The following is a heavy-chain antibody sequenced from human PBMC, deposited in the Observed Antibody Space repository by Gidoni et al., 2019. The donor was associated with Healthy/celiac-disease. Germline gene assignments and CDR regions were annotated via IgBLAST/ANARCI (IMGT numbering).Heavy chain of an antibody. CDR3: ARGRRYQLPPGRYYYYYYIDV. D-gene: IGHD2-2*01. V-gene: IGHV4-34*01. CDR2: INHSGST. CDR1: GGSFSGYY. Sequence: QVQLQQWGAGLLKPSETLSLTCAVYGGSFSGYYWRWIRQPTGKGLEWSGEINHSGSTNYNTSLKSRVTIAVDTSKNQFSLKLSSVTAADTAVYYCARGRRYQLPPGRYYYYYYIDVWGKGTTVTVSS. J-gene: IGHJ6*03.